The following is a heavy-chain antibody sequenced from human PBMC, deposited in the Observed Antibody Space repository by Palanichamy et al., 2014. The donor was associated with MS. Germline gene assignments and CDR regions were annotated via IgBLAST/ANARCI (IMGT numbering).Heavy chain of an antibody. CDR3: ARDRLNIAVAGKDAFDI. D-gene: IGHD6-19*01. V-gene: IGHV3-48*03. Sequence: QLVGGLGVGLVQPGGSLRLSCAASGLTFSDYEMNWVRQAPGKGLEWVSYISSGGSTIYYADSVKGRFTISRDNAKNSLYLQMNSLRAEDTAVYYCARDRLNIAVAGKDAFDIWGQGTMVTVSS. CDR1: GLTFSDYE. CDR2: ISSGGSTI. J-gene: IGHJ3*02.